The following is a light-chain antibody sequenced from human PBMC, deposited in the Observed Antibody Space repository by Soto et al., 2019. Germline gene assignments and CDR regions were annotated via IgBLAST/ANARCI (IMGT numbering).Light chain of an antibody. V-gene: IGLV2-11*01. Sequence: QSALTQPRSVSGSPGQSVTISCTGTKGDIGTYNYVSWYQQHPGKAPKLIVQDVSARPSGVPDRFSGSKSGNTASLTISGIQPDDEADYYCCSYEGFVGNHIGGVFGGGTKLTVL. CDR3: CSYEGFVGNHIGGV. J-gene: IGLJ3*02. CDR1: KGDIGTYNY. CDR2: DVS.